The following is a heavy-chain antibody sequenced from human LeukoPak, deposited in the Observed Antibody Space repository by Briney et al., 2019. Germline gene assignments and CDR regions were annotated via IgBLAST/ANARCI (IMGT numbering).Heavy chain of an antibody. J-gene: IGHJ4*02. D-gene: IGHD2-8*01. CDR1: VSTFSSYA. CDR2: IIPIFGTA. Sequence: SVKVSCKASVSTFSSYAISWVRQAPGQGLEWMGGIIPIFGTANYAQKFQGRVTITADESTSTAYMELSSLRSEDTAVYYCARDRYCTNGVCLGPPSFDYWGQGTLVTVSS. V-gene: IGHV1-69*13. CDR3: ARDRYCTNGVCLGPPSFDY.